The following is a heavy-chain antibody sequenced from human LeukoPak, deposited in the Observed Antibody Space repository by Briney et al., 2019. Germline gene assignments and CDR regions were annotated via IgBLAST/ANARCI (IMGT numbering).Heavy chain of an antibody. Sequence: GGSLRLSCAASGFTFSSYAMSWVRQAPGKGLEWVSAISGSGGSTYYADSVKGRFTISRDNSKNTLYPQMNSLRAEDTAVYYCAKDFFWNDVSYWGQGTLVTVSS. CDR3: AKDFFWNDVSY. CDR1: GFTFSSYA. J-gene: IGHJ4*02. CDR2: ISGSGGST. D-gene: IGHD1-1*01. V-gene: IGHV3-23*01.